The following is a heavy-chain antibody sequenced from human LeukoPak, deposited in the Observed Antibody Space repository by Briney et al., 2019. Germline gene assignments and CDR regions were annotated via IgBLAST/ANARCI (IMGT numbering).Heavy chain of an antibody. J-gene: IGHJ5*02. CDR2: INHSGST. Sequence: WETLSLTCAVYGGSFSGYYWSWIRQPPGKGLEWIGEINHSGSTNYNPSLKSRVSISVDTSKNQFSLKLSSVTAADTAVYYCARGRGYCSSTSCCNWFDPWGQGTLVTVSS. D-gene: IGHD2-2*01. CDR1: GGSFSGYY. V-gene: IGHV4-34*01. CDR3: ARGRGYCSSTSCCNWFDP.